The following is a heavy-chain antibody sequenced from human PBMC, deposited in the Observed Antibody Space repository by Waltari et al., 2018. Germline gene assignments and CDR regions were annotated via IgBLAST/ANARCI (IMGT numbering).Heavy chain of an antibody. CDR1: GFTFSTYS. D-gene: IGHD2-21*02. Sequence: EVQLVESGGGLVQPGGSLRLSCAASGFTFSTYSMNWVRQAPGKGVEWVSYSSSSSSTIYYADSVKGRFTFSRDNAKNSLYLQMNSLRAEDTAVYYCARDNDYYFDYWGQGTLVTVSS. V-gene: IGHV3-48*04. CDR3: ARDNDYYFDY. CDR2: SSSSSSTI. J-gene: IGHJ4*02.